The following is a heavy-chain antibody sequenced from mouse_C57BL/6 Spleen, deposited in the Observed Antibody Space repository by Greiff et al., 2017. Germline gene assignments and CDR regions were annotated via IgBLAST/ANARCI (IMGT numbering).Heavy chain of an antibody. CDR2: ISSGSSTI. CDR1: GFTFSDYG. Sequence: EVHLVESGGGLVKPGGSLKLSCAASGFTFSDYGMHWVRQAPEKGLEWVAYISSGSSTIYYADTVKGRFTISRDNAKNTLFLQMTSRRSEDTAMYYCARRDYYGSSHWYFDVWGTGTTVTVSS. CDR3: ARRDYYGSSHWYFDV. J-gene: IGHJ1*03. V-gene: IGHV5-17*01. D-gene: IGHD1-1*01.